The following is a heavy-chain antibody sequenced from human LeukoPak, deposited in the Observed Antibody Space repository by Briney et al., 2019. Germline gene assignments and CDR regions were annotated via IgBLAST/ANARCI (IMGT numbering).Heavy chain of an antibody. Sequence: GGSLRLSCEASGFTFNTYSMNWARQAPGKGLEWVSVIYSVGSTYYADSVKGRFTISRDNSKNTLYLQMNSLRAEDTAVYYCAGRTAAQDYYMDVWGKGTTVTISS. J-gene: IGHJ6*03. D-gene: IGHD5-18*01. CDR3: AGRTAAQDYYMDV. CDR2: IYSVGST. V-gene: IGHV3-53*01. CDR1: GFTFNTYS.